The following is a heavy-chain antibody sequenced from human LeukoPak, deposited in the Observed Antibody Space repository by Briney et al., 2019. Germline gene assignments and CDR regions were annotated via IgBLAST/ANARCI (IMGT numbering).Heavy chain of an antibody. V-gene: IGHV3-21*01. J-gene: IGHJ6*03. CDR3: ARGAGSRDYYYYYYMDV. CDR1: GFTFSSYS. Sequence: GGPLRLSCAASGFTFSSYSMNWVRQAPGKGLEWVSSISSSSSYIYYADSVKGRFTISRDNAKNSLYLQMNSLRAEDTAVYYCARGAGSRDYYYYYYMDVWGKGTTVTVSS. D-gene: IGHD3-10*01. CDR2: ISSSSSYI.